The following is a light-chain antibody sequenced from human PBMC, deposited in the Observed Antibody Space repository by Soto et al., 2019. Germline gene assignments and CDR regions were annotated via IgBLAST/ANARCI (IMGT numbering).Light chain of an antibody. CDR2: KAS. CDR1: QSISGW. Sequence: DIQMTQSPSTLSASIGDRVTITCRASQSISGWLAWYQQKPGKAPKLLIYKASSLESGVPSRFSGSGSGTEVTLTIRGLQTDDFANYFCQQYNTYLRTFGHGTKLEVK. J-gene: IGKJ2*01. CDR3: QQYNTYLRT. V-gene: IGKV1-5*03.